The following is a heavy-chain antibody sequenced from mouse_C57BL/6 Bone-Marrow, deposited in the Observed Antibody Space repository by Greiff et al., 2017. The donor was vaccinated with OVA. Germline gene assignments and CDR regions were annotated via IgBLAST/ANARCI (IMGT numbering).Heavy chain of an antibody. D-gene: IGHD1-1*01. CDR1: GYTFTSYW. CDR3: AMQILITTVVAKGY. CDR2: IHPSDSDT. V-gene: IGHV1-74*01. Sequence: QVQLQQPGAELVKPGASVKVSCKASGYTFTSYWMHWVKQRPGQGLEWIGRIHPSDSDTNCNQKFKGKATLTVDKSSSTAYMQLSSLTSEDSAVYYCAMQILITTVVAKGYWGQGTTLTVSS. J-gene: IGHJ2*01.